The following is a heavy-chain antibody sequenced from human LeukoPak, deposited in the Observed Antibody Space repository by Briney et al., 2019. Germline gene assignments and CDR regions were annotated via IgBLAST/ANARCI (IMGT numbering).Heavy chain of an antibody. J-gene: IGHJ6*02. CDR3: ARYPRGRNYGMDV. CDR1: GFTFDDYD. Sequence: RPGGSLRLSCAAPGFTFDDYDMNWVRQAPGKGLEWVSRINWNDGRTGYADSVKGRFSISRDNAKNSLYLQMNSLRAEDTAFYYCARYPRGRNYGMDVWGQGTTVTVSS. V-gene: IGHV3-20*04. D-gene: IGHD2-2*01. CDR2: INWNDGRT.